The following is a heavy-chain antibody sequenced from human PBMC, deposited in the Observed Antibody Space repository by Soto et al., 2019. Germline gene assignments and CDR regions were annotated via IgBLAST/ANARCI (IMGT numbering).Heavy chain of an antibody. CDR2: IYHSGST. J-gene: IGHJ6*02. CDR3: ARDLRDTIPLWAYGMEV. D-gene: IGHD3-3*01. V-gene: IGHV4-4*02. Sequence: QVQLQESGPGLVKPSGTLSLTCAVSGGSISSSNWWSWVRQPPGKGLEWIGEIYHSGSTNYNPSLKSRVTISVDKSKNLFSLKLSSVTVADTAVYYCARDLRDTIPLWAYGMEVWGQGTTVTVSS. CDR1: GGSISSSNW.